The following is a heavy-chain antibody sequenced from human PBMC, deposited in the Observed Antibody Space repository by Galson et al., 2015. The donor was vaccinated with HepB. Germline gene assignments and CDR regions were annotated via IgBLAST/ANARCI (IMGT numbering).Heavy chain of an antibody. CDR1: GFTFSSYA. CDR3: ARDYDSSGYYSYLAFDI. J-gene: IGHJ3*02. Sequence: SLRLSCAASGFTFSSYAMHWVRQAPGKGLEYVSAISSNGGSTYYANSVKGRFTISRDNSKNTLYLQMGSLRAEDMAVYYCARDYDSSGYYSYLAFDIWGQGTMITVSS. CDR2: ISSNGGST. D-gene: IGHD3-22*01. V-gene: IGHV3-64*01.